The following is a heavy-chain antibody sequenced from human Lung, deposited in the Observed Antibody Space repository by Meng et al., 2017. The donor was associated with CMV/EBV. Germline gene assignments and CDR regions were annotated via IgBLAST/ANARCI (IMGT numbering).Heavy chain of an antibody. V-gene: IGHV4-4*02. Sequence: QVQLRGWGPAQLKPSATLSLTCAVSGDPITNHNWWAWFRQPPGKGLEWIGEIPHGGSSAYNPSLKSRVSMSIDKSKNQFSLKLTSVTAADTAVYHCLRRSGGSVWGQGTLVTVSS. CDR1: GDPITNHNW. CDR3: LRRSGGSV. D-gene: IGHD3-10*01. J-gene: IGHJ1*01. CDR2: IPHGGSS.